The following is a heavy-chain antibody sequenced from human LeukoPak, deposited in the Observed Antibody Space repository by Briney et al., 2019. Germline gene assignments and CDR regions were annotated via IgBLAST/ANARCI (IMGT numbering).Heavy chain of an antibody. D-gene: IGHD3-10*01. CDR3: ARADYYGSGSYFLFDY. CDR2: IHYSGST. Sequence: PSETLSLTCTVSGGSISSGDYYWSWIRQPPGKGLEWIGYIHYSGSTYYNPSLKSRVTISVDTSKNQFSLKLSSVTAADTAVYYCARADYYGSGSYFLFDYWGQGTLVTVSS. V-gene: IGHV4-30-4*01. J-gene: IGHJ4*02. CDR1: GGSISSGDYY.